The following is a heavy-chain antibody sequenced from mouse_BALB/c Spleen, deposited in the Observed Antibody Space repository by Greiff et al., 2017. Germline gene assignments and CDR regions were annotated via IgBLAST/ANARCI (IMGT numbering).Heavy chain of an antibody. CDR1: GYTFTDYA. D-gene: IGHD1-1*01. CDR2: ISTYYGDA. V-gene: IGHV1S137*01. J-gene: IGHJ1*01. CDR3: AREITTVGWYFDV. Sequence: VQLQQSGAELVRPGVSVKISCKGSGYTFTDYAMHWVKQSHAKSLEWIGVISTYYGDASYNQKFKGKATMTVDKSSSTAYMELARLTSEDSAIYYCAREITTVGWYFDVWGAGTTVTVSS.